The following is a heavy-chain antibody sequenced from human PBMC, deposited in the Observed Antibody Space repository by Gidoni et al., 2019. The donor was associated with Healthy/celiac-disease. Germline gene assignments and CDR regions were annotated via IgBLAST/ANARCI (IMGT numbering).Heavy chain of an antibody. V-gene: IGHV4-34*01. CDR1: GGSFSGYY. J-gene: IGHJ5*02. CDR3: ARGLRYFDWLLYGSGWFDP. D-gene: IGHD3-9*01. CDR2: INHSGST. Sequence: QVQLQQWGAGLLKPSATLSLTCAVYGGSFSGYYWGWIRQPPGKGLEWIGEINHSGSTNYNPSLKSRVTISVDTSKNQFSLKLSSVTAADTAVYYCARGLRYFDWLLYGSGWFDPWGQGTLVTVSS.